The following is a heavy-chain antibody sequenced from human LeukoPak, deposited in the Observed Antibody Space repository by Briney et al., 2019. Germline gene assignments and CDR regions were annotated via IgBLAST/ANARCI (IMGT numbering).Heavy chain of an antibody. CDR3: ARSLIMITFGGVIAPPFDY. Sequence: ASVKVSCKASGYTFTGYYMHWVRQAPGQGLEWMGWINPNSGGTNYAQKFQGWVTMTRDTSISTAYMELSRLRSDDTAVYYCARSLIMITFGGVIAPPFDYWGQGTLVTVSS. V-gene: IGHV1-2*04. J-gene: IGHJ4*02. CDR1: GYTFTGYY. CDR2: INPNSGGT. D-gene: IGHD3-16*02.